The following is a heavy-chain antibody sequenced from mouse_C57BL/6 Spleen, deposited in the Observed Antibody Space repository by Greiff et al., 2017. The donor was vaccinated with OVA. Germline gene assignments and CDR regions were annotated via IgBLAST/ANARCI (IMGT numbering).Heavy chain of an antibody. V-gene: IGHV1-50*01. Sequence: QVQLQQPGAELVKPGASVKLSCKASGYTFTSYWMQWVKQRPGQGLEWIGEIDPSDSYTNYNQKFKGKATLTVDTSSSTAYMQLSSLTSEDSAVYYCARSVRYFDYWGQGTTRTVSS. CDR3: ARSVRYFDY. CDR2: IDPSDSYT. J-gene: IGHJ2*01. CDR1: GYTFTSYW.